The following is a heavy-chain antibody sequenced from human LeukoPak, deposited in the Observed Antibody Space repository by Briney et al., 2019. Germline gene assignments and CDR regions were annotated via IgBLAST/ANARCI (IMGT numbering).Heavy chain of an antibody. CDR2: MNPKSGDT. Sequence: VASVKVSCKASGYTFTIYDINWVRQAPGQGLEWVGWMNPKSGDTVYAQNFQGGVTMTRDISIGTAYLELDSLRSEDTAVYYCARGAIFRTTTRGYGMDVWGQGTTVTVSS. D-gene: IGHD3-3*01. V-gene: IGHV1-8*01. J-gene: IGHJ6*02. CDR1: GYTFTIYD. CDR3: ARGAIFRTTTRGYGMDV.